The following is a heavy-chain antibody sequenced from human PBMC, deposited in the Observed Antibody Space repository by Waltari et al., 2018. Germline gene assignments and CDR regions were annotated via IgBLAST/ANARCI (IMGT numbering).Heavy chain of an antibody. Sequence: QVQLVQSGAEVKKPGASVKVSCKASGYTFTSYDINWVRQATGQGLEWMGWMNPNSGNTGYAQKFQGRVTMTRNTSISTAYMELSSLRSEDTAVYYCAREGRMFGGVIVITHLDYWGQGTLVTVSS. CDR1: GYTFTSYD. CDR2: MNPNSGNT. CDR3: AREGRMFGGVIVITHLDY. D-gene: IGHD3-16*02. J-gene: IGHJ4*02. V-gene: IGHV1-8*01.